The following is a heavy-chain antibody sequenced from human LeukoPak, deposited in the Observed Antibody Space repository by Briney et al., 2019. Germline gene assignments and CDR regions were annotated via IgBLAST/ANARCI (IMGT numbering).Heavy chain of an antibody. J-gene: IGHJ4*02. D-gene: IGHD3-10*02. CDR3: ARGSGLFGELFWDDYFDY. V-gene: IGHV4-59*01. Sequence: PSETLSLTCTVSGGSISRYYWSWIRQPPGKGLEWIGYIHFSGCTNDNPSFKSRVTISVDTSKNQFSLRLSFVTSADTAVYYCARGSGLFGELFWDDYFDYWGQGTLVTVSS. CDR1: GGSISRYY. CDR2: IHFSGCT.